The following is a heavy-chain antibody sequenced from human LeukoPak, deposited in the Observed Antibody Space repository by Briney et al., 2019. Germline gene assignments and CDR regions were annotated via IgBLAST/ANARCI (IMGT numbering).Heavy chain of an antibody. V-gene: IGHV5-10-1*01. CDR3: ATRTTVTTFNDY. J-gene: IGHJ4*02. D-gene: IGHD4-17*01. CDR2: IDPSDSYT. Sequence: GESLRISCKGSGYSFTSYWISWVRQMPGKGLEWMGRIDPSDSYTNYSPSFQGHVTISADKSFSTAYQQWSSLKASDTAMYYCATRTTVTTFNDYWGQGTLVTVSS. CDR1: GYSFTSYW.